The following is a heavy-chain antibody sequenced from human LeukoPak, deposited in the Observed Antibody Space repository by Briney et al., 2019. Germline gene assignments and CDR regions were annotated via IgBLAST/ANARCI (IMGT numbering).Heavy chain of an antibody. CDR1: GGTFSSYA. Sequence: SVKVSCKASGGTFSSYAISWMRQAPGEGLEWMGGIIPIFGTANYAQKFQGRVTITTDESTSTAYMELSSLRSEDTAVYYCARELGDGYNPYYYYYMDVWGKGTTVTVSS. CDR2: IIPIFGTA. V-gene: IGHV1-69*05. D-gene: IGHD5-24*01. CDR3: ARELGDGYNPYYYYYMDV. J-gene: IGHJ6*03.